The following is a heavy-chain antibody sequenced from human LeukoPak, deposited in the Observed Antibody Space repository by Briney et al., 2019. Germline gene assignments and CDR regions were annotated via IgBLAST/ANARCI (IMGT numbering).Heavy chain of an antibody. V-gene: IGHV6-1*01. CDR3: ERERIDAFDI. J-gene: IGHJ3*02. CDR2: TYYRSKCYN. D-gene: IGHD2-15*01. CDR1: GDSVSSISAA. Sequence: SQTLSLTCAISGDSVSSISAAWNWVRQSPSIGLEWLGRTYYRSKCYNDYAVSVKSRITMNPATSKNQLSLQLNSVTPEDTAVYYCERERIDAFDIWGQGTMVIVSS.